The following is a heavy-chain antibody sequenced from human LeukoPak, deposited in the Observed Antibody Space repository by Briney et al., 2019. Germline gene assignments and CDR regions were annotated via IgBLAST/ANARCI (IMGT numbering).Heavy chain of an antibody. CDR1: GYTFTSYY. D-gene: IGHD6-25*01. Sequence: GASVKVSCKASGYTFTSYYMHWVRQAPGQGLEWMGIINPSGGSTSYAQKFQGRVTMTRNTSTSTVYMELSSLRSEDTAVYYCARESSSGYWWFDPWGQGTLVTVSS. CDR2: INPSGGST. J-gene: IGHJ5*02. V-gene: IGHV1-46*01. CDR3: ARESSSGYWWFDP.